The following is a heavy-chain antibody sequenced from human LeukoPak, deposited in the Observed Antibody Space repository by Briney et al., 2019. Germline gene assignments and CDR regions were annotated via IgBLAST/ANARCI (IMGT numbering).Heavy chain of an antibody. CDR1: GFTVSNNY. D-gene: IGHD3-3*01. V-gene: IGHV3-53*01. Sequence: PGGSLRLSCAASGFTVSNNYLNWVRQAPGKGLEWVSVIYSGGSTYYADSVKGRFTISRDNSKNTLYLQMNSLRAEDTAVYYCAREAYYDFWSGHPYYYGMDVWGQGTTVTVSS. CDR3: AREAYYDFWSGHPYYYGMDV. J-gene: IGHJ6*02. CDR2: IYSGGST.